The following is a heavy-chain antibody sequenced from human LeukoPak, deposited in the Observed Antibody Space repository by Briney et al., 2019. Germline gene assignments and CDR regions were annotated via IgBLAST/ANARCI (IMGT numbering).Heavy chain of an antibody. J-gene: IGHJ4*02. CDR3: ARVQSPSGIFDY. CDR2: ISYDGSNK. V-gene: IGHV3-30*04. Sequence: PGGSLRLSCAASGFTFSSYAMHWVRQAPGKGLEWVAVISYDGSNKYYADSVKGRFTISRDNSKNTLYLQMNSLRAEDTAVYYCARVQSPSGIFDYWGQGTLVTVSS. CDR1: GFTFSSYA. D-gene: IGHD1-26*01.